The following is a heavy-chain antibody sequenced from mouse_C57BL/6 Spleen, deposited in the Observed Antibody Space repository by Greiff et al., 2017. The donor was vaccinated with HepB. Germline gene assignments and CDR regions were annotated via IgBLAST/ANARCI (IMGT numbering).Heavy chain of an antibody. CDR2: IDPETGGT. CDR3: TRRGKLPYYAMDY. D-gene: IGHD1-1*01. Sequence: VKLQESGAELVRPGASVTLSCKASGYTFTDYEMHWVKQTPVHGLEWIGAIDPETGGTAYNQKFKGKAILTADKSSSTAYMELRSLTSEDSAVYYCTRRGKLPYYAMDYWGQGTSVTVSS. CDR1: GYTFTDYE. J-gene: IGHJ4*01. V-gene: IGHV1-15*01.